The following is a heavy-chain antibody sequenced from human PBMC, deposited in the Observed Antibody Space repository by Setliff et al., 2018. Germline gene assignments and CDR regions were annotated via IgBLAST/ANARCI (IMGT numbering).Heavy chain of an antibody. Sequence: GGSLRLSCAGSGFTFSNHPMHWVRQAPGKGLEWVAVLWYDGSHKNYADSVRGRFTISRDNSKNTLYLQMNSLRAEDTAVYFCGTRDCRTTGCYNGYIESWGQGTLVTVSS. J-gene: IGHJ4*02. V-gene: IGHV3-30*01. CDR3: GTRDCRTTGCYNGYIES. CDR1: GFTFSNHP. CDR2: LWYDGSHK. D-gene: IGHD2-2*02.